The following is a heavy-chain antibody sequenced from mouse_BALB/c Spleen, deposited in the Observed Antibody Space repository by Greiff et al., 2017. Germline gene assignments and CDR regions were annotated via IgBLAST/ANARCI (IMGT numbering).Heavy chain of an antibody. J-gene: IGHJ4*01. Sequence: EVQGVESGGGLVKPGGSLKLSCAASGFTFSDYYMYWVRQTPEKRLEWVATISDGGSYTYYPDSVKGRFTISRDNAKNNLYLQMSSLKSEDTAMYYCARGEAHYAMDYWGQGTSVTVSS. CDR3: ARGEAHYAMDY. CDR2: ISDGGSYT. CDR1: GFTFSDYY. V-gene: IGHV5-4*02.